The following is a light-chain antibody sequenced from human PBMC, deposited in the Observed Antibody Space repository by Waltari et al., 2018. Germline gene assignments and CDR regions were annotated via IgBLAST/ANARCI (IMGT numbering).Light chain of an antibody. Sequence: QSVLTQPPSVSGAPGQRVTISCTGSSSNIGAGSDVPWYQQLPGTAPKLLIYGNSNRPSGLPDRFSGSKSGTSASLAITGLQAEDEADYYCQSYDSSLSAYVVFGGGTKLTVL. J-gene: IGLJ2*01. V-gene: IGLV1-40*01. CDR2: GNS. CDR1: SSNIGAGSD. CDR3: QSYDSSLSAYVV.